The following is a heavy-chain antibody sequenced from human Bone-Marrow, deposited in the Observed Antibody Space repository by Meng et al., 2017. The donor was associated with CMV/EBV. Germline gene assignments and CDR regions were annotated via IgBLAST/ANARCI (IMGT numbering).Heavy chain of an antibody. CDR2: MNPNSGNT. J-gene: IGHJ4*02. CDR1: GYTFTSYD. Sequence: SCKASGYTFTSYDINWVRQATGQGLEWMGWMNPNSGNTGYAQKFQGRVTMTRNTSISTAYMELSSLRSEDTAVYYCPRAEVGALIDYWGQGTLVTVSS. CDR3: PRAEVGALIDY. D-gene: IGHD1-26*01. V-gene: IGHV1-8*01.